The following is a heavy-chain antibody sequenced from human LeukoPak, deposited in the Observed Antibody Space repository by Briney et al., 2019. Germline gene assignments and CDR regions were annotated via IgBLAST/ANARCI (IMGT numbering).Heavy chain of an antibody. V-gene: IGHV5-51*01. CDR2: IYPDDSDT. D-gene: IGHD1-7*01. J-gene: IGHJ6*02. CDR1: GFNFTTSW. CDR3: ARRNYPYYYGVDV. Sequence: GESLKISCKGSGFNFTTSWIGWVRQMPGKGLEWMGIIYPDDSDTRYSLSFQGQVTISADKSISTAYLQWNSLKASDTAMYYCARRNYPYYYGVDVWGQGTTVTVSS.